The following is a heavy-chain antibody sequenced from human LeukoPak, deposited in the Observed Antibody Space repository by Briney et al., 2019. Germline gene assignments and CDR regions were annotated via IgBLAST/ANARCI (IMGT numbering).Heavy chain of an antibody. D-gene: IGHD3-10*01. V-gene: IGHV1-69-2*01. Sequence: ASVKVSCKVSGYTFTDYYMHWVQQAPGKGRERMGLVDPEDDETLYAEKFQGRVTITADTSSDTAYMELSSLRSEDTAVYYCATVSGSGSYYNHFDYWGQGTLVTVSS. CDR2: VDPEDDET. CDR3: ATVSGSGSYYNHFDY. J-gene: IGHJ4*02. CDR1: GYTFTDYY.